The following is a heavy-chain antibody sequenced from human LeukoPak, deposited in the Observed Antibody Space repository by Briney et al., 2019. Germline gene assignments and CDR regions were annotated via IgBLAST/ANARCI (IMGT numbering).Heavy chain of an antibody. J-gene: IGHJ4*02. Sequence: GKSLRVSCVVTGFTINSYGIHWVRQAPGKGLEWVALTWFDGSKEYYAESVQGRFTISRDDWRKTVYLQMNSLRVEDTGLYYCAKEFTVSSPLGDFDSWGQGTLVTVSS. CDR3: AKEFTVSSPLGDFDS. V-gene: IGHV3-33*06. CDR1: GFTINSYG. D-gene: IGHD4-17*01. CDR2: TWFDGSKE.